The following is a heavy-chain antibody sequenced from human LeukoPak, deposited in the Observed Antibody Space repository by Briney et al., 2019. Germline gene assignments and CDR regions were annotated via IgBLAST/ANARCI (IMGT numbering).Heavy chain of an antibody. J-gene: IGHJ4*02. Sequence: SVKVSCKASGGTFSSYAISWVRQAPGQGLEWMGRIIPILGIANYAQKFQGRVTITADKSTSTAYMELSSLRSEDTAVYYCARDLLAVAGTALRDYWGQGTLVTVSS. V-gene: IGHV1-69*04. CDR2: IIPILGIA. D-gene: IGHD6-19*01. CDR1: GGTFSSYA. CDR3: ARDLLAVAGTALRDY.